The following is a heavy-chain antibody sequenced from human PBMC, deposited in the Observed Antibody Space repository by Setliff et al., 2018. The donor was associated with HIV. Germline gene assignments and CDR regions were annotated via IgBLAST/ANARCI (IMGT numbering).Heavy chain of an antibody. CDR1: GYAISSGYY. CDR3: AAFFVTPLTTQDF. Sequence: SETLSLTCAVSGYAISSGYYWGWIRRPPGKGLEWIGSIYNRGSTYYNPSLKSRVTISVDTSKNQFSLKLSSVTAADTAVYYCAAFFVTPLTTQDFWGQGTLVTVSS. CDR2: IYNRGST. J-gene: IGHJ4*02. V-gene: IGHV4-38-2*01. D-gene: IGHD4-17*01.